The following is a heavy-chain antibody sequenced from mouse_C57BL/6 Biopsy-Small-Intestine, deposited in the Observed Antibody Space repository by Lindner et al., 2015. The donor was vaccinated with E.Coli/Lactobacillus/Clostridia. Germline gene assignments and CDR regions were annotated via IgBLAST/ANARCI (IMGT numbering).Heavy chain of an antibody. CDR2: FYPGSGSI. CDR3: ARHEEDWGRFAY. D-gene: IGHD4-1*01. J-gene: IGHJ3*01. V-gene: IGHV1-62-2*01. Sequence: VQLQESGTELVKPGASVKLSCKASGYTFTEYTIHWVKQRSGQGLEWIGWFYPGSGSIKYNEKFKDKATLTADKSSSTVYLELSRLTSEDSAVYFCARHEEDWGRFAYWGQGTLVTVSA. CDR1: GYTFTEYT.